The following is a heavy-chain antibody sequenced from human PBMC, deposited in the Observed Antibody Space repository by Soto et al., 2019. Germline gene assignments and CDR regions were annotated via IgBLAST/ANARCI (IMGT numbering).Heavy chain of an antibody. CDR1: GFSLTTDRVG. V-gene: IGHV2-5*02. Sequence: QITLKESGPTLVKPTQTLTLTCTFSGFSLTTDRVGVGWIRQPPGEALEWLVVIYWDDSKTYRPSLESRLTITKHTSKTQVALTMTNMDSLDTATYYCAHAYGGRSLSWGQGTLVTVSS. CDR2: IYWDDSK. D-gene: IGHD1-26*01. CDR3: AHAYGGRSLS. J-gene: IGHJ5*02.